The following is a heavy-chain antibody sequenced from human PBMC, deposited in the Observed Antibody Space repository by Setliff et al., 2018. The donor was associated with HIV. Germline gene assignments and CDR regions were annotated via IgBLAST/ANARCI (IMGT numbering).Heavy chain of an antibody. CDR2: ITADNGNT. J-gene: IGHJ4*02. CDR1: GYTFTNYG. D-gene: IGHD6-13*01. CDR3: ARFSGSWPYYFDY. V-gene: IGHV1-18*01. Sequence: ASVKVSCKASGYTFTNYGITWVRQAPGQGLEWMGWITADNGNTNYAQRFKGRVTMTSDTSTSTAYMELRSLRSDDTAVYYCARFSGSWPYYFDYWGQGMLVTVSS.